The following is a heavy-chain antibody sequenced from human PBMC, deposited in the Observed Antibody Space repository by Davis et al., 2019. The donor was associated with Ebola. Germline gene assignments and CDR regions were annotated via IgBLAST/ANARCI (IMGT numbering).Heavy chain of an antibody. Sequence: GGSLRLSCAASGFTFSDYYMSWIRQAPGKGLEWVSYISSGGTTIYYADSVKGRFTISRDNANNRVFLQMNSLRFEDRAMYYCARSVYSSSWRPDYWGQGILVTVSS. CDR2: ISSGGTTI. J-gene: IGHJ4*02. CDR3: ARSVYSSSWRPDY. CDR1: GFTFSDYY. V-gene: IGHV3-11*04. D-gene: IGHD6-13*01.